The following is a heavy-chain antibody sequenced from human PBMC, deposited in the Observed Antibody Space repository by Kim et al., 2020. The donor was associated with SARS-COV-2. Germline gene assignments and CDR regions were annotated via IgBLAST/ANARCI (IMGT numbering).Heavy chain of an antibody. V-gene: IGHV3-7*01. CDR1: GFTFSSYW. J-gene: IGHJ4*02. Sequence: GGSLRLSCAASGFTFSSYWMSWVRQAPGKGLEWVANIKQDGSEKYYVDSVKGRFTISRDNAKNSLYLQMNILRAEDTAVYYCARDWGYSGYDPSGYFDCWGQGTLVTVSS. CDR3: ARDWGYSGYDPSGYFDC. D-gene: IGHD5-12*01. CDR2: IKQDGSEK.